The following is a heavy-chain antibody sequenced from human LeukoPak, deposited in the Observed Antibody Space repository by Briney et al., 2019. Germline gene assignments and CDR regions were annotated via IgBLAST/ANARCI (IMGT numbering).Heavy chain of an antibody. J-gene: IGHJ4*02. CDR2: ISGSGGST. CDR3: ARGTMVYAMQYYFNY. CDR1: GFTFSSYA. V-gene: IGHV3-23*01. Sequence: GGSLRLSCAASGFTFSSYAMSWVRQAPGKGLEWVSAISGSGGSTYYADSVKGRFTISRDNSRNTLYLQMNSLRTEDTAVYYCARGTMVYAMQYYFNYWGQGTLVTVSS. D-gene: IGHD2-8*01.